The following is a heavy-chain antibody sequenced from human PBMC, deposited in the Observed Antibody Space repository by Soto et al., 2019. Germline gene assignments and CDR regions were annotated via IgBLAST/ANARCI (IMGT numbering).Heavy chain of an antibody. Sequence: PSETLSLTCPVSGGSIRSYYLSWIRQPPGKGLEWIGYIYYSGSTNYNPSLKSRVTISVDTSKNQFSLKLSSVTAADTAVYYCARAPPYGYVTWFDPWGQGTLVTVSS. CDR2: IYYSGST. CDR1: GGSIRSYY. J-gene: IGHJ5*02. D-gene: IGHD5-12*01. CDR3: ARAPPYGYVTWFDP. V-gene: IGHV4-59*01.